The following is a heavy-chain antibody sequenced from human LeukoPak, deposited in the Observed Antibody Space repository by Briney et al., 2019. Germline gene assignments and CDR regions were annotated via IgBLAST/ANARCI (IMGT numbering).Heavy chain of an antibody. CDR3: AKDKGNYYFDY. V-gene: IGHV3-30*02. J-gene: IGHJ4*02. D-gene: IGHD4-23*01. CDR1: GITFSASG. Sequence: GGSLRLSCVASGITFSASGMHWVRQAPGKGLEWVAFIRSDGSIQYYADSVKGRFTISRDDSKNTVYLQMNSLRAEDTAVYYCAKDKGNYYFDYWGQGTLVTVSS. CDR2: IRSDGSIQ.